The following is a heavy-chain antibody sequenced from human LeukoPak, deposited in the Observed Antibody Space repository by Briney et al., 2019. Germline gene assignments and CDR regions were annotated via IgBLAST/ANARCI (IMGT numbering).Heavy chain of an antibody. CDR3: ARHPQPTVTYYYYYYGMGV. D-gene: IGHD4-17*01. V-gene: IGHV4-4*02. CDR1: GGSISSSNW. CDR2: IYHSGST. Sequence: SETLSLTCAVSGGSISSSNWWSWVRQPPGKGLEWIGEIYHSGSTNYNPSLKSRVTISVDKSKNQFSLKLSSVTAADTAVYYCARHPQPTVTYYYYYYGMGVWGQGTTVTVSS. J-gene: IGHJ6*02.